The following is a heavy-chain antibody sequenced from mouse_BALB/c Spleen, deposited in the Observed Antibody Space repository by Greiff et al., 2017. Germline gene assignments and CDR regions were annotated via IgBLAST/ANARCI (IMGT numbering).Heavy chain of an antibody. CDR2: IDPANGNT. V-gene: IGHV14-3*02. CDR3: ATDDF. Sequence: EVKVVESGAELVKPGASVKLSCTASGFNIKDTYMHWVKQRPEQGLEWIGRIDPANGNTKYDPKFQGKATITADTSSNTAYLQLSSLTSEDTAVYYCATDDFWGQGTLVTVSA. CDR1: GFNIKDTY. J-gene: IGHJ3*01. D-gene: IGHD2-4*01.